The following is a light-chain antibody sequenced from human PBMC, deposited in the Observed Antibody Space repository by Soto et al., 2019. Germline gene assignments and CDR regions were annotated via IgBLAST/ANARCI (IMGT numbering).Light chain of an antibody. CDR3: CSYAGSYTYV. Sequence: QSVLTQPRSVSGSPGQSVTISCTETTSNVGAYNYVSWYQQYPGKAPKLMIYDVTKRPSGVPDRFSGSKSGNTASLTISGLQAEDEADYYCCSYAGSYTYVFGTGTKVTVL. V-gene: IGLV2-11*01. CDR2: DVT. J-gene: IGLJ1*01. CDR1: TSNVGAYNY.